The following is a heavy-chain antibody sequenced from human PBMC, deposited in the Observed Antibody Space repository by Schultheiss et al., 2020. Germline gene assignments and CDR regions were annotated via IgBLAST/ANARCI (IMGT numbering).Heavy chain of an antibody. CDR2: IYTSGST. D-gene: IGHD3-10*01. CDR1: GGSISSYY. J-gene: IGHJ6*02. CDR3: ARSGYIYEPGSWPSDYGMDV. Sequence: TLSLTCTVSGGSISSYYWSWIRQPAGKGLEWIGRIYTSGSTNYNPSLKSRVTISVDTSKNQFSLKLSSVTAADTAVYYCARSGYIYEPGSWPSDYGMDVWGQGTTVTVSS. V-gene: IGHV4-4*07.